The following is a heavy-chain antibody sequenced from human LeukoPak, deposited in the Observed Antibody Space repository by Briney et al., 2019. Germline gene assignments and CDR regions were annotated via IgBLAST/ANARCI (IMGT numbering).Heavy chain of an antibody. CDR3: ASEVGYCSSTSCYGMYYYYYGMDV. J-gene: IGHJ6*04. D-gene: IGHD2-2*01. V-gene: IGHV3-23*01. CDR2: ISGSGGST. CDR1: GFTFSSYA. Sequence: PGGSLRLSCAASGFTFSSYAMSWVRQAPGKGLEWVSAISGSGGSTYYADSVKGRFTISRDNSKNTLYLQMNCLRAEDTAVYYCASEVGYCSSTSCYGMYYYYYGMDVWGKGTTVTVSS.